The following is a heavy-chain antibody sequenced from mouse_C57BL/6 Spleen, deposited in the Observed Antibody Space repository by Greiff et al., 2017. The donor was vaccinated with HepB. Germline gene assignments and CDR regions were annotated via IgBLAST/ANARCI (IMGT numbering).Heavy chain of an antibody. CDR1: GYTFTSYW. D-gene: IGHD1-1*01. CDR3: ARSDYYGSSRDYFDY. CDR2: IYPGSGST. J-gene: IGHJ2*01. V-gene: IGHV1-55*01. Sequence: QVQLKQPGAELVKPGASVKMSCKASGYTFTSYWITWVKQRPGQGLEWIGDIYPGSGSTNYNEKFKSKATLTVDTSSSTAYMQLSSLTSEDSAVYYCARSDYYGSSRDYFDYWGQGTTLTVSS.